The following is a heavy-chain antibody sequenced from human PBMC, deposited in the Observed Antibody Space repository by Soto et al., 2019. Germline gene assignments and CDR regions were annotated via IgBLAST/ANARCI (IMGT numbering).Heavy chain of an antibody. D-gene: IGHD1-26*01. J-gene: IGHJ4*02. V-gene: IGHV4-34*01. CDR2: INHSGST. Sequence: PSETLSLTCAIYGWSFSGYDWSWIRQPPGKGLEWIGGINHSGSTDYNPSLKSRVTISVGTSKNQFSLKLNSVTAADTAIYYCARLLDINSWPLDFRGQGTLVTVSS. CDR3: ARLLDINSWPLDF. CDR1: GWSFSGYD.